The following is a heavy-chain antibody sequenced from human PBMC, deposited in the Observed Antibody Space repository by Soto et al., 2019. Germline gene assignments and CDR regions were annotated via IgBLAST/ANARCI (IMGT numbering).Heavy chain of an antibody. Sequence: EVQLLESGGGLAQPGGSLRLPCAASGFTFRNCALPWVRQAPGKGLEWVSPIGGGGGSTYYQDSVKGGFAISRDNSQNTLYLQLNSLRAEDTAVYYCARGPGQDNTNYGFYYYYYMDVWGKGTTVTVSS. J-gene: IGHJ6*03. D-gene: IGHD4-17*01. V-gene: IGHV3-23*01. CDR2: IGGGGGST. CDR3: ARGPGQDNTNYGFYYYYYMDV. CDR1: GFTFRNCA.